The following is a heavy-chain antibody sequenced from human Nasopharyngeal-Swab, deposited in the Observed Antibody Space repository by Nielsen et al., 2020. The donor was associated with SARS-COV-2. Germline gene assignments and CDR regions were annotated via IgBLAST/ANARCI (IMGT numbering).Heavy chain of an antibody. CDR3: ARRLRQVYRSGYYYDYYYYGMDV. CDR1: GGSFSGYY. CDR2: INHSGST. Sequence: SETLSLTCAVYGGSFSGYYWSWIRQPPGKGLEWIGEINHSGSTNYSPSLKSRVTISVDTSKNQFSLKLSSVTAADTAVYYCARRLRQVYRSGYYYDYYYYGMDVWGQGTTVTVSS. V-gene: IGHV4-34*01. D-gene: IGHD3-22*01. J-gene: IGHJ6*02.